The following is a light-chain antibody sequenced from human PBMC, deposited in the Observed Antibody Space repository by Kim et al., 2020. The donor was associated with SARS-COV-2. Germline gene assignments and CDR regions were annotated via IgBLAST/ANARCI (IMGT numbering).Light chain of an antibody. J-gene: IGKJ1*01. CDR1: QSVSSSY. Sequence: EIVLTQSPGTLSLSPGERATLSCRASQSVSSSYLAWYQQKPGQAPRLLIYGASSRATGILDRFSGSGSGTDFTLTISRLEPEDFAVYYCQQYGKTFGQGTKVDIK. CDR3: QQYGKT. V-gene: IGKV3-20*01. CDR2: GAS.